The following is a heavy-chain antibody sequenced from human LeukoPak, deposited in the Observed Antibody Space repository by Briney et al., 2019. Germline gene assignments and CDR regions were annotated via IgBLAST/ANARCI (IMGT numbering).Heavy chain of an antibody. D-gene: IGHD2-2*02. CDR3: AREGPICSSATCYTGNVFDI. CDR2: IIPMFDTI. CDR1: GGTFSSYS. Sequence: GSSVKVSCKASGGTFSSYSISWVRQAPGQGLEWMGGIIPMFDTINYAQKFQGRVTITADESTNTTYMELSSLRSEDTAVYYCAREGPICSSATCYTGNVFDIWGQGTMVTVSS. V-gene: IGHV1-69*01. J-gene: IGHJ3*02.